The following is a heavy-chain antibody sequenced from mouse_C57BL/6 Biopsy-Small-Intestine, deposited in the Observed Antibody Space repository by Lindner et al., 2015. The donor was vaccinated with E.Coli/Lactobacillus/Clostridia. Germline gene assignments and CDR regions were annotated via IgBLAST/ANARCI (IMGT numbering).Heavy chain of an antibody. CDR1: GYSFTGYY. D-gene: IGHD2-4*01. CDR3: ARSYYDYLDF. V-gene: IGHV1-42*01. Sequence: VQXQESGPELVKPGASVKISCKASGYSFTGYYMNWVKQSPEKSLEWIGEINPSTGVTTYNQKFKAKATLTVDKSSSTAYMQLKSLTSEDSAVYYCARSYYDYLDFWGQGTTLTVSS. CDR2: INPSTGVT. J-gene: IGHJ2*01.